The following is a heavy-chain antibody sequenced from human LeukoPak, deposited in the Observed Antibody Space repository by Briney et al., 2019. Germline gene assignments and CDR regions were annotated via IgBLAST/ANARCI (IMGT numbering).Heavy chain of an antibody. Sequence: SETLSLTCTVSGGSISIYYWSWVRQPPGKGLEWIGYIYNSGSISYNPSLRSRVTISVDTSKNQFSLKLSSVTAADTAVYYCVRDRELTYWGQGILVTVSS. CDR3: VRDRELTY. CDR1: GGSISIYY. D-gene: IGHD3-10*01. J-gene: IGHJ4*02. V-gene: IGHV4-59*01. CDR2: IYNSGSI.